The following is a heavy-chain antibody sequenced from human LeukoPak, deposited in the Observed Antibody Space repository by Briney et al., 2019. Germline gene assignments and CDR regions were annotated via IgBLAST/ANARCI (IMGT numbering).Heavy chain of an antibody. J-gene: IGHJ5*02. CDR1: GFTFSDYY. D-gene: IGHD3-9*01. CDR2: ISASGTYA. V-gene: IGHV3-11*05. Sequence: KSGGPLRLSCVASGFTFSDYYMSWIRQAPAKGLEYVSYISASGTYANYANSVKGRFTNSRDNAKSSLYLQMNSLRADDTAVYYCARGGYDILTGTSFFDPWGQGTLVTVSS. CDR3: ARGGYDILTGTSFFDP.